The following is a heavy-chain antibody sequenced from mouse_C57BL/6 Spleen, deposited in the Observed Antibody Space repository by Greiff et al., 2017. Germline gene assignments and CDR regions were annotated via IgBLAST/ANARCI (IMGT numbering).Heavy chain of an antibody. CDR3: ARAPYYGSSYEAMDY. J-gene: IGHJ4*01. CDR2: IEPNSGGT. CDR1: GYTFTSYW. Sequence: QVHVKQSGAELVKPGASVKLSCTASGYTFTSYWMHWVQQRPGRGLEWIGRIEPNSGGTKYNEKFKSKGTLTVDKPSSTAYMQLSSLTSEDSAVYYCARAPYYGSSYEAMDYWGQGTSVTVSS. V-gene: IGHV1-72*01. D-gene: IGHD1-1*01.